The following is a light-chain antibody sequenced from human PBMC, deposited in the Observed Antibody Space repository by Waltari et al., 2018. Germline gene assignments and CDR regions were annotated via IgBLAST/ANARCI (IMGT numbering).Light chain of an antibody. CDR2: GAS. J-gene: IGKJ4*01. Sequence: EIVLTQSPGTLSLSPGERATLSCRASQSVSSSYLAWHQQKPGQAPRLLIYGASSRATGIPDRFSGSGSGTDLTLTISRLEPEDFAVYYCQQYGSSVLTFGGGTKVEIK. CDR1: QSVSSSY. V-gene: IGKV3-20*01. CDR3: QQYGSSVLT.